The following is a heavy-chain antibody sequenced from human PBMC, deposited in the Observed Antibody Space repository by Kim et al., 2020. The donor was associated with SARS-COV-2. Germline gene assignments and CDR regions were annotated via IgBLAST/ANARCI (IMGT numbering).Heavy chain of an antibody. V-gene: IGHV4-34*01. Sequence: SETLSLTCAVYGGSFSGYYWSWIRQPPGKGLEWIGEINHSGSTNYNPSLKSRVTISVDTSKNQFSLKLSSVTAADTAVYYCARGNIVVVTASLNAFDIWGQGTMVTVSS. CDR3: ARGNIVVVTASLNAFDI. CDR2: INHSGST. CDR1: GGSFSGYY. D-gene: IGHD2-21*02. J-gene: IGHJ3*02.